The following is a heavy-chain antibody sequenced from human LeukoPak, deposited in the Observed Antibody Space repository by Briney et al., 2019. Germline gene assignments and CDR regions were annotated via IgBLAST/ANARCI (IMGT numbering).Heavy chain of an antibody. CDR2: INHSGST. Sequence: SETLSLTCAVYGGSFGGYYWSWIRQPPGKGLEWIGEINHSGSTNYNPSLKSRVTISVDTSKNQFSLKLSSVTAANTAVYYCATPRDCSSTSCYLFDYWGQGTLVTVSS. CDR1: GGSFGGYY. J-gene: IGHJ4*02. V-gene: IGHV4-34*01. D-gene: IGHD2-2*01. CDR3: ATPRDCSSTSCYLFDY.